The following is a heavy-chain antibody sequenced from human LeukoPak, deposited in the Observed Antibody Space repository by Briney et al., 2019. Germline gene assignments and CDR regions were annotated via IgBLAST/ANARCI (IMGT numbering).Heavy chain of an antibody. CDR2: MYTSGSA. J-gene: IGHJ5*02. CDR1: GGSISSHY. Sequence: PSETLSPTCTVSGGSISSHYWSWIRQPAGQGLEWIGRMYTSGSANYSPSLKSRVTMSVDTSKKQISLKLSSVTAADTAVYYCARDKEEGYANFDPWGQGILVTVSS. V-gene: IGHV4-4*07. D-gene: IGHD5-12*01. CDR3: ARDKEEGYANFDP.